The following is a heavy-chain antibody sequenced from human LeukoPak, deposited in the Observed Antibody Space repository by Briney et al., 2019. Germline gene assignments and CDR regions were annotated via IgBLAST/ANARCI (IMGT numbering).Heavy chain of an antibody. CDR2: IIPIFGTA. CDR3: ARDSRRQPRGHYYYYMDV. J-gene: IGHJ6*03. CDR1: GGTFSSYA. Sequence: SVKVSCKASGGTFSSYAISWVRQAPGQGLEWMGGIIPIFGTANYAQKFQGRVTITADKSTSTAYMDLRSLRSDDTAVYYCARDSRRQPRGHYYYYMDVWGKGTTVTVSS. D-gene: IGHD6-13*01. V-gene: IGHV1-69*06.